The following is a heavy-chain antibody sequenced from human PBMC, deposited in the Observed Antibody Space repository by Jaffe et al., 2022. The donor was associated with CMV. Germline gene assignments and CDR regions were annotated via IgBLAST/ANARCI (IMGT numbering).Heavy chain of an antibody. CDR3: AHRRVAVAGTDFYDY. D-gene: IGHD6-19*01. CDR1: GFSLSTSGVG. CDR2: IYWNDDK. J-gene: IGHJ4*02. V-gene: IGHV2-5*01. Sequence: QITLKESGPTLVKPTQTLTLTCTFSGFSLSTSGVGVGWIRQPPGKALEWLALIYWNDDKRYSPSLKSRLTITKDTSKNQVVLTMTNMDPVDTATYYCAHRRVAVAGTDFYDYWGQGTLVTVSS.